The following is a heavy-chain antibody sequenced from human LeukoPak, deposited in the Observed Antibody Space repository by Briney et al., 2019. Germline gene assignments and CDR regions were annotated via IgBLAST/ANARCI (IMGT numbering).Heavy chain of an antibody. CDR3: AGTYSSSWGSFDY. D-gene: IGHD6-13*01. Sequence: SSETLSLTCTVSGGSISSYYWNWIRQPPGKGLEWIGYIYYSGSTNYNPSLKSRVTISVDTSKNQFSLKLSSVTAAETAMYYCAGTYSSSWGSFDYWGQGILVTVSS. J-gene: IGHJ4*02. CDR2: IYYSGST. V-gene: IGHV4-59*08. CDR1: GGSISSYY.